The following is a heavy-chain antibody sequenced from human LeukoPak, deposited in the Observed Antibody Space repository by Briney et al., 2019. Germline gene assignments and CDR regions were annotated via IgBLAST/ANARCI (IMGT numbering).Heavy chain of an antibody. V-gene: IGHV7-4-1*02. CDR3: ARLGIVVAGTGPTERRGKWFDP. CDR2: INTNTGNP. J-gene: IGHJ5*02. Sequence: ASVKVSCKASGYTFTSYAMNWVRQAPGQGLEWMGWINTNTGNPTYAQGFTGRLVFSLDTSVSTAYLQISSLKAEDTAVYYCARLGIVVAGTGPTERRGKWFDPWGQGTLVTVSS. D-gene: IGHD6-19*01. CDR1: GYTFTSYA.